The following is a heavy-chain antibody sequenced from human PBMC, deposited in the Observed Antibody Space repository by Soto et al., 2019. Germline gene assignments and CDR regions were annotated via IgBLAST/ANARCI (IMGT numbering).Heavy chain of an antibody. CDR1: GGTFSSYT. D-gene: IGHD5-18*01. CDR3: ARDGGNEYSYGDY. Sequence: ASVKVSCKASGGTFSSYTISWVRQAPGQGLEWMGRIIPILGIANYAQKFQGRVTITADKSTSTAYMELSSLRSEDTAVYYCARDGGNEYSYGDYWGQGTLVTVSS. V-gene: IGHV1-69*04. CDR2: IIPILGIA. J-gene: IGHJ4*02.